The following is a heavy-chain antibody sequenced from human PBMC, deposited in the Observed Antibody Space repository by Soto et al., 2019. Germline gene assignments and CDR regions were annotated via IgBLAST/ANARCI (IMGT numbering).Heavy chain of an antibody. Sequence: QVQLVQSGAEVKKPGASVKVSCKASGYTFSNYATHWVRQAPGQRLEWMGWINAGNGKTKYSQNFQGRVTITRDTSASTAYMELSSLRSEDTAVYYCANNCDYDYYGMDVWGQGTTVTVSS. J-gene: IGHJ6*02. D-gene: IGHD1-20*01. CDR2: INAGNGKT. V-gene: IGHV1-3*01. CDR1: GYTFSNYA. CDR3: ANNCDYDYYGMDV.